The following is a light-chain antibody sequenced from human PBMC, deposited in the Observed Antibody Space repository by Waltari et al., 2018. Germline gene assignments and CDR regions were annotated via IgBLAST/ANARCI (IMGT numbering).Light chain of an antibody. Sequence: QSALTHPPPVSASLGQSITISCTGTSSDVAIYNRFSWYQQYPGKAPELILYEFDNRPSGVSNRFAGSKPGNTASLTISGLQAEDEADYYCSSYTTNSRFFGGGTKLTVL. V-gene: IGLV2-14*03. CDR2: EFD. CDR1: SSDVAIYNR. CDR3: SSYTTNSRF. J-gene: IGLJ2*01.